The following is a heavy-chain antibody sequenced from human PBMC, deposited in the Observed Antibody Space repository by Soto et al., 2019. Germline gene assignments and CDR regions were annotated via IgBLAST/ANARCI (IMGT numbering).Heavy chain of an antibody. CDR3: ARDSGGYNYGYYWFDP. D-gene: IGHD5-18*01. Sequence: ASVKVSCKASGYTFTTFPIRWVRQAPGQGLEWMGWINVGSGNTKYSQKFQGRVTITRDTPASTAYMELSSLRSEDTAVYYCARDSGGYNYGYYWFDPWGQGTLVTVSS. CDR2: INVGSGNT. J-gene: IGHJ5*02. V-gene: IGHV1-3*01. CDR1: GYTFTTFP.